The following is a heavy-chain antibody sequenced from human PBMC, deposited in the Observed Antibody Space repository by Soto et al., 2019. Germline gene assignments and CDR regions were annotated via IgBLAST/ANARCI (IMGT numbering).Heavy chain of an antibody. CDR1: GYMFTGYY. D-gene: IGHD3-22*01. J-gene: IGHJ3*02. Sequence: ASVKVSCKASGYMFTGYYIHWVRQAPGQGLGWMGWINPKSGGTKYAEKFQGRVSMTGDTSITTAYMELSSLRSDDTAVYYCATDRVAFDMWGQGTKVTVSS. CDR2: INPKSGGT. CDR3: ATDRVAFDM. V-gene: IGHV1-2*02.